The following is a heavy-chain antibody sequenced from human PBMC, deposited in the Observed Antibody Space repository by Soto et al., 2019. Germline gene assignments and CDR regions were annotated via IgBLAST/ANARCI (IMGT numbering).Heavy chain of an antibody. D-gene: IGHD3-10*01. V-gene: IGHV1-69*01. Sequence: QVQLVQSGAEVKKPGSSVKVSCKASGGTFSSYAISWVRQAPGQGLEWMGGIIPIFGTANYAQRFQGRVTITADESTSTAYMELSSLRSEDTAVYYCAREFTYYYGSGSYLFYYYGMDVWGQGTTVTVSS. CDR3: AREFTYYYGSGSYLFYYYGMDV. CDR1: GGTFSSYA. CDR2: IIPIFGTA. J-gene: IGHJ6*02.